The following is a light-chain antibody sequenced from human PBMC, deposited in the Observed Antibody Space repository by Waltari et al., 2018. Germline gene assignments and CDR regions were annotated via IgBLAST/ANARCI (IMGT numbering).Light chain of an antibody. Sequence: EVVLTQPPATLSLSPGETATLSCRASQSVYHFLAWYQQKPGQAPRLLIYEASQRATGIPARFSGSGSGTDFTLTISNVEPEDVAIYYCQQRANWPPLTFGGGTKVEIK. CDR2: EAS. CDR3: QQRANWPPLT. V-gene: IGKV3-11*01. CDR1: QSVYHF. J-gene: IGKJ4*01.